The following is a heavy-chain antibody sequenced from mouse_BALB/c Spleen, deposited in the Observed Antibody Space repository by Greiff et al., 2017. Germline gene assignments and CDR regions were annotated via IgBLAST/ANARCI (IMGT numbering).Heavy chain of an antibody. J-gene: IGHJ3*01. V-gene: IGHV5-6-5*01. Sequence: EVQRVESGGGLVKPGGSLKLSCAASGFTFSSYAMSWVRQTPEKRLEWVASISSGGSTYYPDSVKGRFTISRDNARNILYLQMSSLRSEDTAMYYCARGDYGYGRFAYWGQGTLVTVSA. CDR3: ARGDYGYGRFAY. D-gene: IGHD1-2*01. CDR2: ISSGGST. CDR1: GFTFSSYA.